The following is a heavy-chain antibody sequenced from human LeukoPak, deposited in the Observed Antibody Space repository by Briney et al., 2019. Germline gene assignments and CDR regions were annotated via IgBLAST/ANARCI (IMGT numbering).Heavy chain of an antibody. J-gene: IGHJ6*03. Sequence: GGSLRLSCAASGFTFSSYSMNWVRQAPGKGLEWVSYISSSSSTIYYADSVKGRFTISRDNAKNSLYLQMNSLRAEDTAVYYCARDAVVVPAAITPSYYYYFMDVWGKGTTVTVSS. CDR1: GFTFSSYS. D-gene: IGHD2-2*02. V-gene: IGHV3-48*01. CDR2: ISSSSSTI. CDR3: ARDAVVVPAAITPSYYYYFMDV.